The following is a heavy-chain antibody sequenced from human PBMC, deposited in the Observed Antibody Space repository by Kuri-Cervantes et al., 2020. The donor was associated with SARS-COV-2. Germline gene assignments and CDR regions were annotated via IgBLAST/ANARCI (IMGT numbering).Heavy chain of an antibody. CDR2: ISYDGSNK. CDR3: AKEEKVLRFLEWLGGMDV. Sequence: GESLKISCAASGFTFSSYGMHWVRQAPGKGLEWVAVISYDGSNKYYADSVKGRFTISRDNSKNTLYLQMNSLRAEDTAVYYCAKEEKVLRFLEWLGGMDVWGQGTTVTVSS. V-gene: IGHV3-30*18. D-gene: IGHD3-3*01. J-gene: IGHJ6*02. CDR1: GFTFSSYG.